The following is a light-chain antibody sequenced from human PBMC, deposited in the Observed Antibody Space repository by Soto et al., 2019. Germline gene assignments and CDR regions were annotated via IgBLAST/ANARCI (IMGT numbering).Light chain of an antibody. V-gene: IGKV3-11*01. CDR1: QSVSSY. CDR2: DAS. CDR3: QQRSNWPPIS. Sequence: EIVLTQSPATLSLSPGERATLSCRASQSVSSYLAWYQQKPGQAPRLLIYDASNRATGIPARFSGSGSGTDFTLTISSLELEDFAVYYCQQRSNWPPISFGHWRRLEIK. J-gene: IGKJ5*01.